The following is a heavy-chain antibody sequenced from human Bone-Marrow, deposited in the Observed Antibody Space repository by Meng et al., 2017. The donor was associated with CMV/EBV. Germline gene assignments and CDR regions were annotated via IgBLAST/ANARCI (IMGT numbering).Heavy chain of an antibody. V-gene: IGHV4-59*01. CDR1: GGSISSYY. CDR3: ARDVGGATPDAFDI. J-gene: IGHJ3*02. CDR2: MNSGGSA. D-gene: IGHD1-26*01. Sequence: SETLSLTCNVSGGSISSYYWSWIRQPPGKGLEWIGFMNSGGSANYNASLRSRVTISVDMSKNQFSLKLSSVTAADTAVYYCARDVGGATPDAFDIWGQGTMVTVSS.